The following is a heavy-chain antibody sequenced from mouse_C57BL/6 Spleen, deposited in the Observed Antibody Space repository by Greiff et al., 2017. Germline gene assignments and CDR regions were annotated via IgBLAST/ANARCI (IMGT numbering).Heavy chain of an antibody. J-gene: IGHJ3*01. V-gene: IGHV1-62-2*01. CDR1: GYTFTEYT. D-gene: IGHD2-3*01. CDR2: FYPGSGSI. CDR3: ARGDDGYSWFAY. Sequence: LQESGAELVKPGASVKLSCKASGYTFTEYTIHWVKKRSGQGLEWIGWFYPGSGSIKYNEKFKDKATLTADKSSSTVYMELSRLTSEDSAVYFCARGDDGYSWFAYWGQGTLVTVSA.